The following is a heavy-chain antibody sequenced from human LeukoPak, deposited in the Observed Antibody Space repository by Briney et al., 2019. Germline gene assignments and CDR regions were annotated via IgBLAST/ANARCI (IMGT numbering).Heavy chain of an antibody. CDR2: IYSGGST. Sequence: GGSLTLSCAASGFTVSSNYMSWVRQARGKGLEWVSVIYSGGSTYYADSVKGRFTISRHNSKNTLYLQMNSLRAEDTAVYYCARVLGGYSYGTSGGIDYWGQGTLVTVSS. J-gene: IGHJ4*02. D-gene: IGHD5-18*01. CDR1: GFTVSSNY. CDR3: ARVLGGYSYGTSGGIDY. V-gene: IGHV3-53*04.